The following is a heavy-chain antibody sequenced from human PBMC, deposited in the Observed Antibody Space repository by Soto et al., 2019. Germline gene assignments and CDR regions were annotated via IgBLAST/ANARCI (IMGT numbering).Heavy chain of an antibody. CDR1: GGSISSSNW. D-gene: IGHD6-6*01. J-gene: IGHJ6*02. Sequence: SETLSLTCAVPGGSISSSNWWIWVRQPPGKGLEWIGEIYHSGRTNYNPSLKSRVTISVDKSKNQFSLKLSSVTAADTAVHYCARERRVVAARRYGMDVWDQGTTVTVSS. CDR2: IYHSGRT. V-gene: IGHV4-4*02. CDR3: ARERRVVAARRYGMDV.